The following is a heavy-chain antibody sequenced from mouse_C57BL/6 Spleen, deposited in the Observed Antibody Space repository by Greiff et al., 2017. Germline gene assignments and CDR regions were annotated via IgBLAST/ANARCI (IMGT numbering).Heavy chain of an antibody. CDR2: IDPNCGGT. V-gene: IGHV1-72*01. Sequence: VQLQQPGAELVKPGASVKLSCKASGYTFTSYWMHWVKQRPGRGLGWIGRIDPNCGGTKYNEKFKSKATLTVDKPSSTAYMQLSSLTSEDSAVYYCARDNYRYAMDYWGQGTSVTVSS. CDR3: ARDNYRYAMDY. J-gene: IGHJ4*01. D-gene: IGHD1-3*01. CDR1: GYTFTSYW.